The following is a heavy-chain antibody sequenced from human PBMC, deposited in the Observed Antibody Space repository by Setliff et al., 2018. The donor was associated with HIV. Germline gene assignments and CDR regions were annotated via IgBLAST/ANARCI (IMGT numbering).Heavy chain of an antibody. CDR1: GGTFSNYA. V-gene: IGHV1-69*13. D-gene: IGHD4-17*01. CDR3: ARVGAYYYYYMDV. CDR2: IIPLFGRS. J-gene: IGHJ6*03. Sequence: ASVKVSCKPSGGTFSNYAIGWVRQAPGQGLEWMGGIIPLFGRSNYAQKFQGRVTIIADASTNTAYMELRSLRSDDTAVYYCARVGAYYYYYMDVWGKGTTVTVSS.